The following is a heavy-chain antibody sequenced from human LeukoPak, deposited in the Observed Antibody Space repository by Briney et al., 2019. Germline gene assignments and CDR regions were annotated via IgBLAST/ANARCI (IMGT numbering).Heavy chain of an antibody. Sequence: ASVKVSCKASGYTFTSYGISWVRQAPGQGLEWMGWISAPSGDTNYAQSLQGRLTMTTDTSTSTAYMELRSLRSDDTAVYYCARDWYCNRTSCYNLFDPWGQGTLVTVSS. D-gene: IGHD2-2*01. CDR1: GYTFTSYG. J-gene: IGHJ5*02. CDR3: ARDWYCNRTSCYNLFDP. V-gene: IGHV1-18*01. CDR2: ISAPSGDT.